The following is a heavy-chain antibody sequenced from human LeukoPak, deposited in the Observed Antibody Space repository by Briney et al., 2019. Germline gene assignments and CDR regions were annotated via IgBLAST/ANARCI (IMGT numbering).Heavy chain of an antibody. Sequence: PGGSLRLSCTASGFTFSSYAMSWVRQAPGKGLEWISAISGGGGSTYYADSVKGRFTISRDDSKNTLYLQMNSLRAEDTAVYYCARGLPDTPLDYWGQGTLVTVSS. CDR1: GFTFSSYA. D-gene: IGHD2-2*02. V-gene: IGHV3-23*01. CDR2: ISGGGGST. J-gene: IGHJ4*02. CDR3: ARGLPDTPLDY.